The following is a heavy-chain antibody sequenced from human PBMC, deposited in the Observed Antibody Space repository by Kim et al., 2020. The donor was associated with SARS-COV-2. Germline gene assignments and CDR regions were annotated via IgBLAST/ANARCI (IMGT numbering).Heavy chain of an antibody. CDR2: VYHTGNT. V-gene: IGHV4-59*01. D-gene: IGHD1-26*01. Sequence: SETLSLTCSVSGGSIRSYYFTWIRQPPGKRLEWIGYVYHTGNTNYNPSLRGRVTISLDTSKRQFSLTLTSVTAADTAVYYCASTGVGAVGWFDPWGQGTLVSVSS. CDR3: ASTGVGAVGWFDP. J-gene: IGHJ5*02. CDR1: GGSIRSYY.